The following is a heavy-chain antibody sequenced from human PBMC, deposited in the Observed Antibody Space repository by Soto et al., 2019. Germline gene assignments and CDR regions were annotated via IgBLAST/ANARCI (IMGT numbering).Heavy chain of an antibody. V-gene: IGHV4-59*01. CDR2: IYYSGST. D-gene: IGHD4-17*01. CDR1: GGSISSYY. CDR3: ARGRDDYGDARYWYFDL. Sequence: QVQLQESGPGLVKPSETLSLTCTVSGGSISSYYWSWIRQPPGKGLEWIGYIYYSGSTTYNPSLKSRVNISVDTSKNQFSLKLSSVTAADTAVYYCARGRDDYGDARYWYFDLWGRGTLVTVCS. J-gene: IGHJ2*01.